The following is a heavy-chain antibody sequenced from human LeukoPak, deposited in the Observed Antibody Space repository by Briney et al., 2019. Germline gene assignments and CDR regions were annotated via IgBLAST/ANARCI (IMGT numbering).Heavy chain of an antibody. V-gene: IGHV4-39*07. CDR3: ADLWFGEFVFDY. Sequence: GSLRLSCAASGFTFSSYWMSWVRQPPGKGLEWIGSIYYSGSTYYNPSLKSRVTISVDTSKNQFSLKLSSVTAADTAVYYCADLWFGEFVFDYWGQGTLVTVSS. J-gene: IGHJ4*02. CDR2: IYYSGST. D-gene: IGHD3-10*01. CDR1: GFTFSSYW.